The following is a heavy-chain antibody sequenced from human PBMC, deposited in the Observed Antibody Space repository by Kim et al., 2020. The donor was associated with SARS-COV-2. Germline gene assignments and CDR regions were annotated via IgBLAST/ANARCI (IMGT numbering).Heavy chain of an antibody. CDR3: AKDRDSSSWFPKDFQH. CDR1: GFTFSGYG. V-gene: IGHV3-30*18. J-gene: IGHJ1*01. Sequence: GGSLRLSCAASGFTFSGYGMHWVRQAPGKGLEWVAVISYDGSNKYYADSVKGRFTISRDNSKNTLYLQMNSLRAEDTAVYYCAKDRDSSSWFPKDFQHWGHGTLVTASS. D-gene: IGHD6-13*01. CDR2: ISYDGSNK.